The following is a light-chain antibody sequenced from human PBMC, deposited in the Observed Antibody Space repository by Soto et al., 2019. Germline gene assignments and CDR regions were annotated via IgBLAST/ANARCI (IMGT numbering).Light chain of an antibody. CDR1: QSVLYSSNNKNY. Sequence: DIVMTQSPDSLAVSLGERATINCKSSQSVLYSSNNKNYLAWYQQKPGQPPKLRIYWASTRESGVPDRFSGSGSGTDLTLTISILQAEDVAVYYCQHSYIMPLSVGGGTKVGIK. CDR3: QHSYIMPLS. V-gene: IGKV4-1*01. J-gene: IGKJ4*01. CDR2: WAS.